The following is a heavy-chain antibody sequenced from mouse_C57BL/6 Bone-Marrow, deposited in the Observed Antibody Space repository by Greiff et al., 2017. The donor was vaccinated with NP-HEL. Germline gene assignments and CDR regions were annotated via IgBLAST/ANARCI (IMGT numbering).Heavy chain of an antibody. CDR2: ISGGGGNT. CDR3: ARPPYGNFPYYYAMDY. CDR1: GFTFSSYT. V-gene: IGHV5-9*01. Sequence: VMLVESGGGLVKPGGSLKLSCAASGFTFSSYTMSWVRQTPEKRLEWVATISGGGGNTYYPDSVKGRFTISRDNAKNTLYLQMSSLRSEDTALYYCARPPYGNFPYYYAMDYWGQGTSVTVSS. D-gene: IGHD2-1*01. J-gene: IGHJ4*01.